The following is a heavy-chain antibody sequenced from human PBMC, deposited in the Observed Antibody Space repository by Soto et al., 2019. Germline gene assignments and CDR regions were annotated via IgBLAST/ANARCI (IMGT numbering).Heavy chain of an antibody. J-gene: IGHJ6*02. V-gene: IGHV3-30*03. Sequence: QVQLVESGGGVVQPGRSLRLSCAASGFTFSSYGMHWVRQAPGKGLEWVAVISYDGSNKYYADSVKGRFTISRDNSKXXXXXXXXXXXXXXXXXXXXXXXXXXXXRAYXMDVWGQGTTVTVSS. CDR3: XXXXXXXXRAYXMDV. CDR1: GFTFSSYG. CDR2: ISYDGSNK.